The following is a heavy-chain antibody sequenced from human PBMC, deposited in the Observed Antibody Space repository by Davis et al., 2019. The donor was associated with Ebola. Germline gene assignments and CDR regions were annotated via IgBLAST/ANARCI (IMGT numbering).Heavy chain of an antibody. Sequence: PGGSLRLSCAASGFTFSNYAIHWVRQAPGKGLEWAALIRSDGSDKYYADSVKDRFSISRDNSRNTVYLQMNSLRAEDTAVYYCASGWNYFDYWGQGTLVTVSS. J-gene: IGHJ4*02. CDR3: ASGWNYFDY. V-gene: IGHV3-30*02. CDR2: IRSDGSDK. D-gene: IGHD6-19*01. CDR1: GFTFSNYA.